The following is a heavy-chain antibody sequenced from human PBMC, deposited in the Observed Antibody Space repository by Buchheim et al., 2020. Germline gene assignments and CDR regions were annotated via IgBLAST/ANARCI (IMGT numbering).Heavy chain of an antibody. CDR1: GFTFSSYG. Sequence: QVQLVESGGGVVQPGRSLRLSCAASGFTFSSYGMHWVRQAPGKGLEWVAVISYDGSNKYYADSVKGRFTISRDNSKNTLYLQMNSLRAEDTAVYYCAKDAWVDSWYGIYYYYYGMDVWGQGTT. D-gene: IGHD6-13*01. CDR2: ISYDGSNK. CDR3: AKDAWVDSWYGIYYYYYGMDV. J-gene: IGHJ6*02. V-gene: IGHV3-30*18.